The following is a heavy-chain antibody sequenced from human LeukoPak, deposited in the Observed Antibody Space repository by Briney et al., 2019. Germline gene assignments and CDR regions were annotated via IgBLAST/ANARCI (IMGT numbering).Heavy chain of an antibody. CDR2: INPNSGGT. V-gene: IGHV1-2*02. J-gene: IGHJ4*02. Sequence: ASVKVSCKASGYTFTGYYMHWVRQAPGQGLEWMGWINPNSGGTNYAQKFQGRVTMTRDTSISTAYMELSRLRSDDTAVYYFATDFSKRYYDSSAYYFWGQGTLVTVSS. D-gene: IGHD3-22*01. CDR3: ATDFSKRYYDSSAYYF. CDR1: GYTFTGYY.